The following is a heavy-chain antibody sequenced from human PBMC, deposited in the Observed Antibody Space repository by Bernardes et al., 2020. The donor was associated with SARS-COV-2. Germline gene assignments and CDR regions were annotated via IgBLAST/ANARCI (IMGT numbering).Heavy chain of an antibody. CDR2: IKQDGSEK. CDR3: AREKVTLNYYYYYGMDV. V-gene: IGHV3-7*04. Sequence: GGSLRLSCAASGFTFSSYWMSWVRQAPGKGLEWVANIKQDGSEKYYVDSVKGRFTISRDNAKKSLYLQMNSLRAEDTAVYYCAREKVTLNYYYYYGMDVWGQGTTVTVSS. J-gene: IGHJ6*02. CDR1: GFTFSSYW. D-gene: IGHD2-21*02.